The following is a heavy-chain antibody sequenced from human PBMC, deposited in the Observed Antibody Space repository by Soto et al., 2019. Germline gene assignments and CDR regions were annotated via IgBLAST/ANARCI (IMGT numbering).Heavy chain of an antibody. D-gene: IGHD2-2*01. CDR1: GFTFSSYT. CDR2: ISGSGGST. CDR3: ANGGYHCSDTSCYF. Sequence: EVRLLESGGGLVQPGGSLRLSCTASGFTFSSYTMNWVRQAPGKGLEWVSSISGSGGSTYYADSVKGRFTISRDNSKDTLYLQMDSLRADDTAVYFCANGGYHCSDTSCYFWGQGTLVTVSS. V-gene: IGHV3-23*01. J-gene: IGHJ4*02.